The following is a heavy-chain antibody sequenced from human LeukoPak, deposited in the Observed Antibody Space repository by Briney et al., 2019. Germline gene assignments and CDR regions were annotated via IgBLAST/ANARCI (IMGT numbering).Heavy chain of an antibody. CDR2: ISSSSSYI. CDR3: ARVRNAFHYYYGMDV. Sequence: GGSLRLSCAGSGFTFSSFNMNGVRQAPGKGLEWASSISSSSSYINYADSVKGRFTISRDNAKNSVYLQMNSLRAEDMAVYFCARVRNAFHYYYGMDVWGQGTTVTLSS. CDR1: GFTFSSFN. V-gene: IGHV3-21*01. D-gene: IGHD2-2*01. J-gene: IGHJ6*02.